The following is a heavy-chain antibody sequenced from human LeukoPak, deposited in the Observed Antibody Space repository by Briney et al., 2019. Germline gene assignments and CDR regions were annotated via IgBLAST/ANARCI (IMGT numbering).Heavy chain of an antibody. V-gene: IGHV4-61*02. D-gene: IGHD3-10*01. CDR2: IYTSGST. CDR1: GGSISSGTYY. Sequence: SETLSLTCTVSGGSISSGTYYWNWIRQPAGKGLEWIGRIYTSGSTNYNPSLKSRITISIDTSKNQFSLNLSSVTAADTAVYYCARDRPVVRHVGHDYWGQGTLVTVSS. J-gene: IGHJ4*02. CDR3: ARDRPVVRHVGHDY.